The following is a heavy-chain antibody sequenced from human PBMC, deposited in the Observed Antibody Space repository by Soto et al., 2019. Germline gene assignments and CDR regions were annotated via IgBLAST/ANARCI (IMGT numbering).Heavy chain of an antibody. D-gene: IGHD3-10*01. CDR3: SHAPGRRGYYGMDV. Sequence: GGSLRLSCAASGFTFTKAWMNWVRQAPGKGLEWVGRIKTKADGGTTDYAAPVKGRFIISRDDSKDTLYVQMNSLQTDDTGVYYCSHAPGRRGYYGMDVWGQGTTVTVSS. J-gene: IGHJ6*02. V-gene: IGHV3-15*07. CDR1: GFTFTKAW. CDR2: IKTKADGGTT.